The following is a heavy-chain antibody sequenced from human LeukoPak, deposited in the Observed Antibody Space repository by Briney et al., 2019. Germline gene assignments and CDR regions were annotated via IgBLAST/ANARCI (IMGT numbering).Heavy chain of an antibody. Sequence: PGGSLRLSCAASGFTFSSYAMSWVRQAPGKGLEWVSAISGSGGSTYYADSVKGRFTISRDNSKNTLHLQMHSLRGEDTAVYYCSKWKAIVLVPAARSPIDYWGQGTLVTVSS. V-gene: IGHV3-23*01. CDR3: SKWKAIVLVPAARSPIDY. CDR2: ISGSGGST. CDR1: GFTFSSYA. J-gene: IGHJ4*02. D-gene: IGHD2-2*01.